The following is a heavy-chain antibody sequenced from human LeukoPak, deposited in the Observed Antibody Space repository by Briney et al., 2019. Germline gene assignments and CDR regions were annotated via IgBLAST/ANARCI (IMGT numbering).Heavy chain of an antibody. V-gene: IGHV3-30*04. CDR2: ISYDGSNK. CDR1: GFTFSSYA. Sequence: PGRSLRLSCAASGFTFSSYAMHWVRQAPGKGLEWVAVISYDGSNKYYADSVKGRFTISRDNSKNMLYLQMNSLRAEDTAVYYCAKSLLTRRNYYGSGSPTGLFDYWGQGTLVTVSS. D-gene: IGHD3-10*01. CDR3: AKSLLTRRNYYGSGSPTGLFDY. J-gene: IGHJ4*02.